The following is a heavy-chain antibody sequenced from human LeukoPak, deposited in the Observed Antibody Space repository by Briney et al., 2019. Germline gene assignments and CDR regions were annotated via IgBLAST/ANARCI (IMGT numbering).Heavy chain of an antibody. CDR2: TKTKTDDGTP. J-gene: IGHJ4*02. CDR1: GFTFTNAW. CDR3: VSGGGTADY. Sequence: GGSLRLSCAASGFTFTNAWMNWMGWVRQAPEKGLEWVGRTKTKTDDGTPDYADPAKGRFTITRDDSKNTVYLEMKSLETDDTAVYYCVSGGGTADYWGQGTLVSVSS. D-gene: IGHD1-1*01. V-gene: IGHV3-15*01.